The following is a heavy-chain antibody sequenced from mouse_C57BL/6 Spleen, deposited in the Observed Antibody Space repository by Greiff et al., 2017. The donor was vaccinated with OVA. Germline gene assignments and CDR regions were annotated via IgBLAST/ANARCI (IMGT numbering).Heavy chain of an antibody. CDR1: GYTFTTYP. D-gene: IGHD2-4*01. Sequence: QVQLKQSGAELVKPGASVKMSCKASGYTFTTYPIEWMKQNHGKSLEWIGNFHPYNDDTKYNEKFKGKATLTVEKSSSTVYLELSRLTSDDYAVYYCARRYYDYDEGSWFAYWGQGTLVTVSA. CDR3: ARRYYDYDEGSWFAY. J-gene: IGHJ3*01. CDR2: FHPYNDDT. V-gene: IGHV1-47*01.